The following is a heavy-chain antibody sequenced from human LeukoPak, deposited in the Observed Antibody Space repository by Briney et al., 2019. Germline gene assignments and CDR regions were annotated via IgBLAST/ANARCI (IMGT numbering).Heavy chain of an antibody. Sequence: ASVKVSCKASGYSFNSHGFNWVRQAPGQGLEWMGWISGYNGNTNYALKFQGRVTMTTDTSTTTAYMELTSLRSDDTAVYYCARGPLGCSTSSCYAKPDYRGQGTLVTVSS. J-gene: IGHJ4*02. CDR1: GYSFNSHG. D-gene: IGHD2-2*01. V-gene: IGHV1-18*01. CDR2: ISGYNGNT. CDR3: ARGPLGCSTSSCYAKPDY.